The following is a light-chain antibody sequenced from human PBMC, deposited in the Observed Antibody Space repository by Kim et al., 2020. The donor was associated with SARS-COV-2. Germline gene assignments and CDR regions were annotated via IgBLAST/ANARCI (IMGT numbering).Light chain of an antibody. J-gene: IGKJ1*01. CDR3: QEYDDSPPWT. Sequence: PGEGATLSCRASQIVCSNCVAWYQQKPGQAPRLMIHSASRRATGIPERFSGSGSGTDFTLTISRLEPEDFAVYYCQEYDDSPPWTFGQGTKVDIK. CDR2: SAS. CDR1: QIVCSNC. V-gene: IGKV3-20*01.